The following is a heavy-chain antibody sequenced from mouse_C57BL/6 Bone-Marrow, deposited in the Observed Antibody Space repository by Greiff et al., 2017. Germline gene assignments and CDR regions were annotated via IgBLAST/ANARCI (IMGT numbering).Heavy chain of an antibody. J-gene: IGHJ4*01. Sequence: VQLQQSGPELVKPGASVKISCKASGYSFTDYNMNWVKQSNGKSLEWIGVINPNYGTTSYNQKFKGKATLPVDQSSSTAYMQLNSLTSEDSAVYYCATYYSNCYYAMDYWGQGTSVTVSS. CDR3: ATYYSNCYYAMDY. CDR2: INPNYGTT. CDR1: GYSFTDYN. D-gene: IGHD2-5*01. V-gene: IGHV1-39*01.